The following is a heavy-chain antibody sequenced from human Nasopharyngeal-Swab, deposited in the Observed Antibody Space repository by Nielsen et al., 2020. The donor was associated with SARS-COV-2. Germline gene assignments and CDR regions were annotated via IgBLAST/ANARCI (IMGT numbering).Heavy chain of an antibody. CDR1: EFTFSTYA. D-gene: IGHD2-2*01. Sequence: LSLTCAASEFTFSTYAMSWVRQAPGKGLEWVSAISGSDGSTYYADSVKGRFTISRDNSKNTLYLQMNSLRAEDTAVYYCAKARGRSTTRTLNFDYWGQGTLVTVSS. J-gene: IGHJ4*02. CDR2: ISGSDGST. CDR3: AKARGRSTTRTLNFDY. V-gene: IGHV3-23*01.